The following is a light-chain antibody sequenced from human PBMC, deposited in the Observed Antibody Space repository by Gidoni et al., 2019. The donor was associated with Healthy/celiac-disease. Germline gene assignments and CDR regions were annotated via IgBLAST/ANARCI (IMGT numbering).Light chain of an antibody. J-gene: IGKJ1*01. V-gene: IGKV1-9*01. CDR1: QGISSY. Sequence: DIQLTQSPSFLSASVGDRVTITCRASQGISSYLAWYQQKPGKAPKHLIYAASTLQSGVPSRFSGSGSGTEFTLTISSLQPEDFATYYCQQLNSYLWTFXXXTKVEIK. CDR3: QQLNSYLWT. CDR2: AAS.